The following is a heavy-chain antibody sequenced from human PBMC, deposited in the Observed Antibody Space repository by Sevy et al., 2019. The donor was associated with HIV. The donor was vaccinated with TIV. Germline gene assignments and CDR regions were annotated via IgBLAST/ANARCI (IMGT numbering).Heavy chain of an antibody. V-gene: IGHV3-74*01. CDR3: AAIPNVENFDY. J-gene: IGHJ4*02. CDR1: GFTFSGYW. D-gene: IGHD2-21*01. CDR2: INSDGSST. Sequence: GGSLRLSCAAAGFTFSGYWMHWVRQDPGKGLVWVARINSDGSSTNYADSVKGRFTISRDNAKNTVYLEMNSPRAEDTAVYYCAAIPNVENFDYWGQGTLVTVSS.